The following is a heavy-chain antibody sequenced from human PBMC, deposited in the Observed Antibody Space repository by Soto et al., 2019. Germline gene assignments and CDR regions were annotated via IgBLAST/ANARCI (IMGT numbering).Heavy chain of an antibody. J-gene: IGHJ4*02. CDR1: GFTFSSYA. CDR3: AKYIREGLALFDY. V-gene: IGHV3-23*01. Sequence: GGSLRLSCSASGFTFSSYAMTWVRQAPGKGLEWVSSVSFSGDTTYYADSVKGRFTISRDNSKNTLYLQMNSLRAEDTAVYYCAKYIREGLALFDYWGQGTLVTVSS. D-gene: IGHD3-10*02. CDR2: VSFSGDTT.